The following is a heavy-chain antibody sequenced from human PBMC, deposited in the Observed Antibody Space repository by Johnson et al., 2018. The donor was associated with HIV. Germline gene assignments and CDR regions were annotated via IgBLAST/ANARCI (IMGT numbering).Heavy chain of an antibody. D-gene: IGHD2-8*01. CDR2: IIYSGGNT. CDR3: ARSVNAGRPFDI. Sequence: VQLVESGGGVVRPGGSLRLSCAASGFTFDDYGVSWVRQAPGKGLEWVSIIYSGGNTYYADSVRGRFTISRDNAKNTLYLQMNSLRAEDTAVYFCARSVNAGRPFDIWGQGTLVTVSS. J-gene: IGHJ3*02. V-gene: IGHV3-20*04. CDR1: GFTFDDYG.